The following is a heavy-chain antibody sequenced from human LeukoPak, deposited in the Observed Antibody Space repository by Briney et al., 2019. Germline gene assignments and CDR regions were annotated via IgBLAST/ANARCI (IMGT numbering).Heavy chain of an antibody. J-gene: IGHJ5*02. CDR3: ARLPVTTTSYNWFDP. CDR1: GYTFTSYY. V-gene: IGHV1-46*01. CDR2: INPSGGST. D-gene: IGHD4-17*01. Sequence: GASVKVSCKASGYTFTSYYMHWVRQAPGQGLEWMGIINPSGGSTSYAQKFQGRVTMTRDTSTSTAYMELSSLRSEDTAVYYCARLPVTTTSYNWFDPWGQGTLVTVSS.